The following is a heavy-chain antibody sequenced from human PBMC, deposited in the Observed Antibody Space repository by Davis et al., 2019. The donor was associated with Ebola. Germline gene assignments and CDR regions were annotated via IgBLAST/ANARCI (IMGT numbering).Heavy chain of an antibody. CDR2: IFSGGSK. D-gene: IGHD3-3*01. Sequence: GESLKISCAASGFSVSTNYMAWVRQAPGKGLEWVSIIFSGGSKYYADSVKGRFTISRDNSKKTLYLQMNSLRAEDTAVYYCAKSGLSFGVVKYHYGMDVWGKGTTVTVSS. V-gene: IGHV3-53*01. CDR1: GFSVSTNY. J-gene: IGHJ6*04. CDR3: AKSGLSFGVVKYHYGMDV.